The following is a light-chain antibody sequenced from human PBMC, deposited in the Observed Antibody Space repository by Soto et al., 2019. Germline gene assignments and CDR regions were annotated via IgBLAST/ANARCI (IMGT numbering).Light chain of an antibody. J-gene: IGKJ1*01. CDR2: DAS. CDR3: QQYNSYPWT. Sequence: DIQMTQSPSTLSASVGDRVTITCRASQSISSWLAWYQQKPGKAPKLLIYDASSLESGVPSRFSGRGSGTEFTLNISSLQPDDFATYYCQQYNSYPWTFGQGTKVEIK. CDR1: QSISSW. V-gene: IGKV1-5*01.